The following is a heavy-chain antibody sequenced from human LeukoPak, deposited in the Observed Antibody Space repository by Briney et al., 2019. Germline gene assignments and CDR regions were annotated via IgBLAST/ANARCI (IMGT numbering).Heavy chain of an antibody. J-gene: IGHJ4*02. D-gene: IGHD4-23*01. V-gene: IGHV4-39*01. CDR3: ARTYYGGNSPLFDY. CDR2: IYYSGST. Sequence: SSGTLSLTCTVSGGSISSSTYYWAWIRQPPGKGLEWIGSIYYSGSTYYNPSLKSRVAISVDTSKSQFSLRPNSVTAADTAVFYCARTYYGGNSPLFDYWGQGTLVTVSS. CDR1: GGSISSSTYY.